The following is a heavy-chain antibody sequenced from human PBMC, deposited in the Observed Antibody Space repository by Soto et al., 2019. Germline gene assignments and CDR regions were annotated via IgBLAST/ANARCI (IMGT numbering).Heavy chain of an antibody. Sequence: GGSLRLSCAASGFTFSSYAMSWVRQAPGKGLEWVSAISGSGGSTYYADSVKGRFTISRDNSKNTLYLQMNSLRAEDTAVYYCAKFNSGWYTYYYYGMDVWGQGTTVTVSS. J-gene: IGHJ6*02. CDR2: ISGSGGST. D-gene: IGHD6-19*01. CDR3: AKFNSGWYTYYYYGMDV. V-gene: IGHV3-23*01. CDR1: GFTFSSYA.